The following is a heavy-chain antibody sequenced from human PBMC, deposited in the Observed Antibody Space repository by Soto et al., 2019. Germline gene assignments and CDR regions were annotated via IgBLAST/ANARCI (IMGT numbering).Heavy chain of an antibody. D-gene: IGHD5-18*01. J-gene: IGHJ4*02. CDR3: AKAYRRGYSYGLDY. Sequence: PGGSLRLSCAASGFTFDDYAMHWVRQAPGKGLEWVSGISWNSGSIGYADSVKGRFTISRDNAKNSLYLQMNSLRAEDTALYYCAKAYRRGYSYGLDYCGQGTMVTVYS. V-gene: IGHV3-9*01. CDR2: ISWNSGSI. CDR1: GFTFDDYA.